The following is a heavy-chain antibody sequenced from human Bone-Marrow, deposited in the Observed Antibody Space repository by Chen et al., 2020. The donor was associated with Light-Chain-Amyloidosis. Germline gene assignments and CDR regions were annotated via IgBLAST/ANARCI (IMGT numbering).Heavy chain of an antibody. CDR3: ARRRDGYNFDY. CDR1: GYTFPNYW. J-gene: IGHJ4*02. V-gene: IGHV5-51*01. CDR2: IYPDYSDA. D-gene: IGHD5-12*01. Sequence: EVQLEQSGPEVQKPGESLKISCKGSGYTFPNYWIGWVRQMPGKGLEWMGVIYPDYSDARYSPFCEGQVTISADKSITTAYLQWRSLKASDTAMYYCARRRDGYNFDYWGQGTLVTVSS.